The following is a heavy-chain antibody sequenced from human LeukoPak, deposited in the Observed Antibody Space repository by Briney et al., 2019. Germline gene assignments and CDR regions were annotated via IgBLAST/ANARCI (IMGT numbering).Heavy chain of an antibody. J-gene: IGHJ5*01. D-gene: IGHD6-13*01. Sequence: GESLKISCKGSGYSFTNYWIGWVRQMPGKGLEWMGIIYPGDSDTRYSPSFQGQVTISADGSTSTAYLQWNSLKASDTAMYFCARGIAEAAVTKFDFWGQGTLVTVSS. V-gene: IGHV5-51*01. CDR2: IYPGDSDT. CDR3: ARGIAEAAVTKFDF. CDR1: GYSFTNYW.